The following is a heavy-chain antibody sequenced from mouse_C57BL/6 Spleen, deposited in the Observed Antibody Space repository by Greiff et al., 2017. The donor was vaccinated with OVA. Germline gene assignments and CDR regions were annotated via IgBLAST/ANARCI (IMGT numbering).Heavy chain of an antibody. Sequence: QVQLKQPGAELVRPGSSVKLSCKASGYTFTSYWMHWVKQRPIQGLEWIGNIDPSDSETHYNQKFKDKATLTVDKSSSTAYMQLSSLTSEDSAVYYCARRWLRGAMDYWGQGTSVTVSS. CDR1: GYTFTSYW. J-gene: IGHJ4*01. V-gene: IGHV1-52*01. CDR3: ARRWLRGAMDY. CDR2: IDPSDSET. D-gene: IGHD2-2*01.